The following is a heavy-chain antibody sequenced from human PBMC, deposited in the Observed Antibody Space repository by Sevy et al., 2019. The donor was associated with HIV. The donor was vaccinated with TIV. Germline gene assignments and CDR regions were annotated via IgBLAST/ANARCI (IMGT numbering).Heavy chain of an antibody. CDR1: GFTFSSYA. V-gene: IGHV3-23*01. CDR2: ISGSGGST. Sequence: GGSLRLSCAASGFTFSSYAMSWVRQAPGKGLEWVSAISGSGGSTYYADTVKGRITISRDNPKNTLYLQMNSLGAEDTAVYYCAKREVTDNPRYSYYMDVWRKGTTVTVTS. D-gene: IGHD4-4*01. CDR3: AKREVTDNPRYSYYMDV. J-gene: IGHJ6*03.